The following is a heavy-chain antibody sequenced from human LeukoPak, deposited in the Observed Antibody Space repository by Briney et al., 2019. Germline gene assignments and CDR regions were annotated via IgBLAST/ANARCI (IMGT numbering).Heavy chain of an antibody. V-gene: IGHV4-59*01. CDR3: VRGGRVVKSLFGMDV. Sequence: PSETLSLTCTVSGGSISTYYWCWIRQSPGKGLGWIGYISYSGSTNYNPSLKSRVTISVDRPKNQFSLKLSSVTAADTAVYYCVRGGRVVKSLFGMDVWGQGTTVTVPS. D-gene: IGHD3-3*01. J-gene: IGHJ6*01. CDR2: ISYSGST. CDR1: GGSISTYY.